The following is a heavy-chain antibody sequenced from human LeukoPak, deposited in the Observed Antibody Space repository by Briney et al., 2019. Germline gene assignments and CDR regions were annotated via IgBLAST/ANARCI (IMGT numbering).Heavy chain of an antibody. V-gene: IGHV1-69*05. D-gene: IGHD2-2*02. J-gene: IGHJ4*02. Sequence: SVKVSCKASGYTFTSYDVNWVRQAPGQGLEWMGGIIPIFGTANYAQKFQGRVTITTDESTSTAYMELSSLRSEDTAVYYCARGDCSSTSCYTYNYWGQGTLVTVSS. CDR1: GYTFTSYD. CDR3: ARGDCSSTSCYTYNY. CDR2: IIPIFGTA.